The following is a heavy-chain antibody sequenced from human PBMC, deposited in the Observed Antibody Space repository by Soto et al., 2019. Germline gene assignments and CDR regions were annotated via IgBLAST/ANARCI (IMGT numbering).Heavy chain of an antibody. D-gene: IGHD6-13*01. V-gene: IGHV3-33*01. CDR3: ARELAAAGTNYYYYGMDV. Sequence: QVQLVESGGGVVQPGRSLRLSCAASGFTFSSYGMHWVRQAPGKGLEWVAVIWYDGSNKYYADSVKGRFTISRDNSKNTLYLQMNGLRAEDTAVYYCARELAAAGTNYYYYGMDVWGQGTTVTVSS. CDR2: IWYDGSNK. CDR1: GFTFSSYG. J-gene: IGHJ6*02.